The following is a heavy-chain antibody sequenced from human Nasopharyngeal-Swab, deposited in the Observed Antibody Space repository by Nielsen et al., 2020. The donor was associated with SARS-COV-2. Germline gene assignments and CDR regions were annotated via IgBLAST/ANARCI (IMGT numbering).Heavy chain of an antibody. CDR2: INHSGST. Sequence: SETLSLTCAVYGGSFSGYYWNWIRQPPGKGLEWIGEINHSGSTNYNPSLKSRVTISLDTSKNQFSLKLSSVTAADTAVYYCARSRYTSSWYGVRNWFDPWGQGTLVTVPS. V-gene: IGHV4-34*01. D-gene: IGHD6-13*01. J-gene: IGHJ5*02. CDR3: ARSRYTSSWYGVRNWFDP. CDR1: GGSFSGYY.